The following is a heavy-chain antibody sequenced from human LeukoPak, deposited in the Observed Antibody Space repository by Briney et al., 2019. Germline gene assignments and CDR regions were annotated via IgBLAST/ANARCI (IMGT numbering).Heavy chain of an antibody. V-gene: IGHV3-66*01. CDR2: LISEGNK. D-gene: IGHD2-2*01. CDR1: GFTVFSNY. CDR3: AWSAVPGAVMALLVSDH. J-gene: IGHJ4*02. Sequence: PGGSLRLSCAVSGFTVFSNYMGWVRQAPGKGLEYLSVLISEGNKYYADSVKGRCTISRDKSKNTEYLAVSSLRAEDTAVYYCAWSAVPGAVMALLVSDHWGQGTLVTVSS.